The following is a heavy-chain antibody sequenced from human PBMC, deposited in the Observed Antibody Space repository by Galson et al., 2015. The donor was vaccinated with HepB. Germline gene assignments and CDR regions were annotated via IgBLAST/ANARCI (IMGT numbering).Heavy chain of an antibody. V-gene: IGHV4-31*03. D-gene: IGHD4-17*01. J-gene: IGHJ4*02. CDR1: GGSISSSDYY. CDR3: VRYGDYGSATK. Sequence: TLSLTCTVSGGSISSSDYYWSWIRQHPGKGLEWIGYIYYSGSTYHNPSLKSRLTMSIDTSKNQFSLKLSSVTAADTAVYYCVRYGDYGSATKWGQGTLVTVSS. CDR2: IYYSGST.